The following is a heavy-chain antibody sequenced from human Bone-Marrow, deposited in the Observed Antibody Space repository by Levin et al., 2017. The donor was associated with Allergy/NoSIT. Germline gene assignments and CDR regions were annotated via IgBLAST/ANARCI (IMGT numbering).Heavy chain of an antibody. CDR1: GFSFNNYS. V-gene: IGHV3-21*01. J-gene: IGHJ3*02. CDR2: IGSRSSHI. D-gene: IGHD5-18*01. CDR3: ARAKQGYIYDPFDM. Sequence: GGSLRLSCAASGFSFNNYSMNWVRQAPGKGLEWVSSIGSRSSHIYYVDSVEGRFTISRDNAKSSLFLQMNSLRAEDTAVYYCARAKQGYIYDPFDMWGQGTLVTVSS.